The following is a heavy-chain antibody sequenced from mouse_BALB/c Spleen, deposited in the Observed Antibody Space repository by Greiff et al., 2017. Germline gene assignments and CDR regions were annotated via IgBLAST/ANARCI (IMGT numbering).Heavy chain of an antibody. CDR3: ARQELLRLRAMDY. Sequence: EVQLMESGGDLVKPGGSLKLSCAASGFTFSSYGMSWVRQTPDKRLEWVATISSGGSYTYYTDSVKGRFTISRDNANNTLYLQMSSLKSEDTAMYYCARQELLRLRAMDYWGQGTSVTVSS. CDR1: GFTFSSYG. D-gene: IGHD1-2*01. J-gene: IGHJ4*01. CDR2: ISSGGSYT. V-gene: IGHV5-6*01.